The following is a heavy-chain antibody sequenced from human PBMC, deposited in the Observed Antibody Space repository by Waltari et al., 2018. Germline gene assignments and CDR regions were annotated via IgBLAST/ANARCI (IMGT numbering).Heavy chain of an antibody. Sequence: QVQLQESGPGLVKPSENLSLTCAVSGDSVASYGWGWIRQPPGRGLEWIGYIYNRGATNYNPSLLSRATISVDTSKNYFSLNVTSVTAADTAVYYCARVRSSGSYYYFDYWGQGTLVAVSS. V-gene: IGHV4-59*02. CDR1: GDSVASYG. D-gene: IGHD1-26*01. CDR3: ARVRSSGSYYYFDY. J-gene: IGHJ4*02. CDR2: IYNRGAT.